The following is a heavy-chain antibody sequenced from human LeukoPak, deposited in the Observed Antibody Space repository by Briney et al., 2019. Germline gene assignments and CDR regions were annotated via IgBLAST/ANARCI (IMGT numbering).Heavy chain of an antibody. Sequence: SVKVSCKASGYTFTGYYMHWVRQAPGQGLEWMGWINPNSGGTNYAQKFQGRVTMTRDTSISTAYMELSRLRSDDTAVYYCARDKPRIAVAGNFDYWGQGTLVTVSS. CDR1: GYTFTGYY. D-gene: IGHD6-19*01. CDR2: INPNSGGT. CDR3: ARDKPRIAVAGNFDY. V-gene: IGHV1-2*02. J-gene: IGHJ4*02.